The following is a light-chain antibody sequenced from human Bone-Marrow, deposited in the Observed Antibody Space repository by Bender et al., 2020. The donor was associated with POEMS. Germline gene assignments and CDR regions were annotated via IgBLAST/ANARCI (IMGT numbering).Light chain of an antibody. J-gene: IGLJ2*01. CDR2: DVS. V-gene: IGLV2-14*03. CDR1: SSDVGVSSF. CDR3: CSYAGTHSVV. Sequence: QSALTQPASVSGSPGQSITISCTGISSDVGVSSFVSWYQHHPGKAPKLMIYDVSNRPSGISNRFSGSKSGNTASLTISGLQPDDEADYYCCSYAGTHSVVFGGGTKLTVL.